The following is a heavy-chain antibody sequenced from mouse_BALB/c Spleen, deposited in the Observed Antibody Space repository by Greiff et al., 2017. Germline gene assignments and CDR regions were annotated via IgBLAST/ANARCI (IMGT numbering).Heavy chain of an antibody. CDR1: GYTFTDYN. Sequence: VQLQQSGPELVKPGASVKISCKASGYTFTDYNMHWVEQSHGKSLEWIGYIYPYNGGTGYNQKFKSKATLTVDNSSSTAYMELRSLTSEDSAVYYCARHDYGGYAMDYWGQGTSVTVSS. V-gene: IGHV1S29*02. J-gene: IGHJ4*01. D-gene: IGHD2-4*01. CDR2: IYPYNGGT. CDR3: ARHDYGGYAMDY.